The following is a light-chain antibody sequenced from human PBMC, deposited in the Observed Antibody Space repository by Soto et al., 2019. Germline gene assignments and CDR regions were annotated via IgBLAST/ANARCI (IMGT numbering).Light chain of an antibody. CDR3: QSYDSSLSGSGV. V-gene: IGLV1-40*01. Sequence: QSVLTQPPSVSGSPGQRVRISWAWGTANIGAGYEVHWYQQRPGTAPKLLVSGHNIRPSGVPDRFYGSKSGTSASLAITGLQAEDEADYYCQSYDSSLSGSGVFGGGTQLTVL. J-gene: IGLJ3*02. CDR2: GHN. CDR1: TANIGAGYE.